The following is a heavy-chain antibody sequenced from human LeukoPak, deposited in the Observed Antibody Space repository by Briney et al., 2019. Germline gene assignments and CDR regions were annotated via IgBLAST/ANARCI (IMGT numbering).Heavy chain of an antibody. Sequence: GASLQISCKGSGYSFTSYWIGWVRQLPGKGLEWMGIVYPGDSDTRYSPSFQGQVTISADKSISTAYLQWSSLKASDTAMYYCARQADSSGYYDAFDIWGQGTMVTVSS. CDR1: GYSFTSYW. CDR3: ARQADSSGYYDAFDI. V-gene: IGHV5-51*01. CDR2: VYPGDSDT. J-gene: IGHJ3*02. D-gene: IGHD3-22*01.